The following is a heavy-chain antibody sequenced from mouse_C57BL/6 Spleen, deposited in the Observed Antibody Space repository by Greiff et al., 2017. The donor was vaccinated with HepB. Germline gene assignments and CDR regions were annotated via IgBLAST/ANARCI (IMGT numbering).Heavy chain of an antibody. V-gene: IGHV5-9-1*02. CDR2: ISSGGDYI. CDR3: TRVYYGSSHFDY. Sequence: EVKVVESGEGLVKPGGSLKLSCAASGFTFSSYAMSWVRQTPEKRLEWVAYISSGGDYIYYADTVKGRFTISRDNARNTLYLQMSSLKSEDTAMYYCTRVYYGSSHFDYWGQGTTLTVSS. J-gene: IGHJ2*01. D-gene: IGHD1-1*01. CDR1: GFTFSSYA.